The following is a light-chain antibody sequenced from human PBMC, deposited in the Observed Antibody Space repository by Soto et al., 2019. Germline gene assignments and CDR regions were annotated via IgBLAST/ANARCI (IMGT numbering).Light chain of an antibody. CDR3: QQYNTYSPERT. J-gene: IGKJ1*01. V-gene: IGKV1-5*01. Sequence: GERVTVTCWASQSIGRWLAWYQQKPGKAPKLLIYDASSLESGVPSRFSGSGSGIEFTLTISSLQPDDFATYYCQQYNTYSPERTFGQGTKVAIK. CDR1: QSIGRW. CDR2: DAS.